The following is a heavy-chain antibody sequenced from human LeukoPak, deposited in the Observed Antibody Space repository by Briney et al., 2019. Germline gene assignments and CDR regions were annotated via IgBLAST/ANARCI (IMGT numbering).Heavy chain of an antibody. CDR1: GFTFSSYG. J-gene: IGHJ3*02. D-gene: IGHD4-17*01. V-gene: IGHV3-33*01. CDR2: IWYDGSNK. Sequence: PGGSLRLSCAASGFTFSSYGMHWVRQAPGKGLEWVAVIWYDGSNKYYADSVKGRFTISRDNSKNTLYLQMNSLRAEDTAVYYCARDRGDYGDLDAFDIWGQGTMVTVSS. CDR3: ARDRGDYGDLDAFDI.